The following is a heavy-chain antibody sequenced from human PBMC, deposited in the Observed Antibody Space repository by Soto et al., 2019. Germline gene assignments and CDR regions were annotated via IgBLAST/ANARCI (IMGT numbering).Heavy chain of an antibody. J-gene: IGHJ4*02. CDR1: GFTFSSYG. D-gene: IGHD4-17*01. CDR2: ISGVGTTT. Sequence: SGGSLRLSCAASGFTFSSYGMSWVRQAPGKGLEWVSYISGVGTTTYYADSVKGRFTISRDSSKNTLHLQMNSLRGDDTVVYYCAKRASTVAHFEYWGQGTLVTVSS. V-gene: IGHV3-23*01. CDR3: AKRASTVAHFEY.